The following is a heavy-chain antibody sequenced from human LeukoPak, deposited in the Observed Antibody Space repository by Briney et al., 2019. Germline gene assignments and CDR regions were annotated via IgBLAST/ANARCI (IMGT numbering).Heavy chain of an antibody. V-gene: IGHV3-30*02. CDR1: RVTFSRYG. CDR3: AKDRCSNGVGCYYYYMDV. Sequence: PGGSLRLSCAASRVTFSRYGMHWVRQAPGEGLERVAYIQYDGSNAQYADSVKGRFSISRDRSKKILYLQMNSLRAEDTAVYYCAKDRCSNGVGCYYYYMDVWGKGTTVTISS. J-gene: IGHJ6*03. CDR2: IQYDGSNA. D-gene: IGHD2-8*01.